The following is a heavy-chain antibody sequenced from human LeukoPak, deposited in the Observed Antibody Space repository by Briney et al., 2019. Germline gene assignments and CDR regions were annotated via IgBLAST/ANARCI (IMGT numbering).Heavy chain of an antibody. V-gene: IGHV3-23*01. CDR2: ISSSGNT. CDR1: GFIFSNYA. D-gene: IGHD2-15*01. J-gene: IGHJ4*02. Sequence: GGSLRLSCAASGFIFSNYAMTWVRQAPGKGLQWVSTISSSGNTHYADSVKGRFTISRDNSKNTLYLQMNSLRAEDTALYYCAKYCSGGNCYSGLYWGQGTLVTVS. CDR3: AKYCSGGNCYSGLY.